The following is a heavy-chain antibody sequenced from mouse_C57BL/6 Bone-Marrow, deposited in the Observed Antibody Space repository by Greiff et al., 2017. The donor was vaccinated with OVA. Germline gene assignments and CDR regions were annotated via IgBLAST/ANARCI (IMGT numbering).Heavy chain of an antibody. Sequence: QVQLQQPGAELVKPGASVKMSCKASGYTFTSYWITWVKQRPGQGLEWIGDIYPGSGSTNYNEKFKSQATLTVDTASSTAYMQLSSLTSEDSAVYYWARGGLRLFAYWGQGTLVTVSA. CDR2: IYPGSGST. V-gene: IGHV1-55*01. D-gene: IGHD1-1*01. J-gene: IGHJ3*01. CDR1: GYTFTSYW. CDR3: ARGGLRLFAY.